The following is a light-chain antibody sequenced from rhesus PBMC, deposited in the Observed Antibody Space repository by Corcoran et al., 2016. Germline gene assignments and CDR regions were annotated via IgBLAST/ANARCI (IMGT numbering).Light chain of an antibody. V-gene: IGLV2-32*02. CDR1: SSDIGGYTY. CDR2: DVS. Sequence: QAALTQPRSVSGSPGQSVTISCTGTSSDIGGYTYVSWYQQHPGTAPKLMIYDVSKRPSGVSDRFSGSRSGNTASLTISGLQAEDEADYYCSSYADTNTFLFGGGTRLTVL. J-gene: IGLJ2*01. CDR3: SSYADTNTFL.